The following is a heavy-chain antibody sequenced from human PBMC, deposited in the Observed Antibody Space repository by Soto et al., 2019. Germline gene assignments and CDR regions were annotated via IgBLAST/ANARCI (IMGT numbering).Heavy chain of an antibody. CDR1: GFTFSIYW. CDR2: IKQDGSEK. Sequence: EVQLVESGGGFVQPGGSLSVSCAASGFTFSIYWMSWLRQATGKGLEWVANIKQDGSEKYYVDSVKGRFTISRDNAKNSLYLQMNSLRAEDTAVYYCARQDIVVVPALMGYYYYYYMDVWGKGTTVTVSS. J-gene: IGHJ6*03. V-gene: IGHV3-7*01. CDR3: ARQDIVVVPALMGYYYYYYMDV. D-gene: IGHD2-2*01.